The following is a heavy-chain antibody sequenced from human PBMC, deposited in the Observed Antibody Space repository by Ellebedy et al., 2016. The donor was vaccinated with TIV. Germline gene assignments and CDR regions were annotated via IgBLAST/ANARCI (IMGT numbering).Heavy chain of an antibody. CDR1: GFTFSSTYW. J-gene: IGHJ4*02. Sequence: GESLKISCAASGFTFSSTYWMSWVRQAPGQGLEWVANMNGDGNERYYVDSVEGRFTISRDNTRNSLYLQMNSLRADDTAVYYCTKDGSGTMNFWGQGTLVTVSS. V-gene: IGHV3-7*01. CDR2: MNGDGNER. D-gene: IGHD1-1*01. CDR3: TKDGSGTMNF.